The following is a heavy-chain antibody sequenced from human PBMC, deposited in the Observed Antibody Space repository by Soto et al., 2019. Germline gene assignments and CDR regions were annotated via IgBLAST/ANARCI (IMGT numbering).Heavy chain of an antibody. CDR1: GGTFSTSS. Sequence: QVQLVQSGAEVKKPGSSVKVSCKASGGTFSTSSINWLRQAPGQRPEWMGNILPIFGTADYEQKFRDRVRITADKSTNTAHMELRSLFSEDAAVYYCARGHEFGGNSDAFDIWGQGTVVTVSS. CDR3: ARGHEFGGNSDAFDI. J-gene: IGHJ3*02. D-gene: IGHD3-10*01. CDR2: ILPIFGTA. V-gene: IGHV1-69*14.